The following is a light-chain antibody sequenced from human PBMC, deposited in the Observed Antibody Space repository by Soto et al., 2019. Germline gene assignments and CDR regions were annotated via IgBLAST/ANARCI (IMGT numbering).Light chain of an antibody. Sequence: ILMTQSPATLCVSPGATATLSCRASQRVGINLAWYQQKPGQAPRLLIYSASSRATGIPDRFSGSGSGADFTLTISRVEPEDFAVYYCQHYGTSPEVTFGQGRRPEIK. J-gene: IGKJ5*01. CDR2: SAS. CDR3: QHYGTSPEVT. V-gene: IGKV3-20*01. CDR1: QRVGIN.